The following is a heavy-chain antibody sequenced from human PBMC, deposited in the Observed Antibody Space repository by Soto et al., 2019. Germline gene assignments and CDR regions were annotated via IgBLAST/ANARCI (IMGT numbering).Heavy chain of an antibody. Sequence: SETLSLTCTVSGGSISSGGYYWSWTRQHPGKGLEWIGYIYYSGSTYYNPSLKSRVTISVDTSNNQIPLKLSSLTAHDWAVPYCATVVLLWLEELPYNWFKGWGKGTPVTV. V-gene: IGHV4-31*03. J-gene: IGHJ5*02. D-gene: IGHD3-10*01. CDR3: ATVVLLWLEELPYNWFKG. CDR2: IYYSGST. CDR1: GGSISSGGYY.